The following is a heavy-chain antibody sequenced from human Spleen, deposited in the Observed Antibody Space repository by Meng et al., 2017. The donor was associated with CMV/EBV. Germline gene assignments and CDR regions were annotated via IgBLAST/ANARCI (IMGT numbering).Heavy chain of an antibody. D-gene: IGHD3-3*01. J-gene: IGHJ6*02. CDR2: MNPNSGNT. Sequence: ASVKVSCQASGYTFTSYDINWVRQATGQGLEWMGWMNPNSGNTGYAQKFQGRVTMTRDTSISTAYMELSRLRSDDTAVYYFARDGIMPIFGVVTRNYGMGVWGQGTTSPSP. CDR3: ARDGIMPIFGVVTRNYGMGV. V-gene: IGHV1-8*01. CDR1: GYTFTSYD.